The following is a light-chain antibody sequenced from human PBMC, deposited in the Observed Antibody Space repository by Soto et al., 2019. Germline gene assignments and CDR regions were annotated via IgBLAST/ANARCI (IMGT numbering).Light chain of an antibody. V-gene: IGKV1-5*03. Sequence: DIQMTQSPSTLSGSVGDRVTITCRASQTISSWLAWYQQKPGKAPKLLIYKASTLKSGVPSRFSGSGSGTELTLTISSLQPDDFATYHCQHYNSYSEQFGHGTKV. J-gene: IGKJ1*01. CDR3: QHYNSYSEQ. CDR1: QTISSW. CDR2: KAS.